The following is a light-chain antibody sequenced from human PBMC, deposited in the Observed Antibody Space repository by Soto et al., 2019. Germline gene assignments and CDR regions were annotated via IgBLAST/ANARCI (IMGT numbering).Light chain of an antibody. V-gene: IGKV2-28*01. CDR1: QSLLHSNGYTY. CDR3: MQALQTWT. J-gene: IGKJ1*01. Sequence: DIVMTQSPLSLPVTPGEPASISCRSSQSLLHSNGYTYLDWYLQKPGQSPQLLIYLGSNRAPGVPDRFSGSGSGTDSTLKISRVEAEYVGVYYCMQALQTWTFGQGTKVEIK. CDR2: LGS.